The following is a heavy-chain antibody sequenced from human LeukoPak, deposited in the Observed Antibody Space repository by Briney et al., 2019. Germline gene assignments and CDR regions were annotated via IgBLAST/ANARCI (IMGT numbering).Heavy chain of an antibody. CDR2: ISSSGSTI. V-gene: IGHV3-11*04. Sequence: SGGSLRLSCAASGFTFSDYYMSWIRQAPGKGLEWVSYISSSGSTIYYADSVKGRFTISRDNAKNSLYLQMNSLRAEDTAVYYCARGLLLWFGYPAGDAFDIWGQGTMVTVSS. J-gene: IGHJ3*02. CDR3: ARGLLLWFGYPAGDAFDI. D-gene: IGHD3-10*01. CDR1: GFTFSDYY.